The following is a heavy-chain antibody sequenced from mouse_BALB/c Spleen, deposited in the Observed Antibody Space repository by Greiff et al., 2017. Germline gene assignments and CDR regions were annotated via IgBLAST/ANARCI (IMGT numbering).Heavy chain of an antibody. D-gene: IGHD1-1*01. CDR1: GFTFSSYA. J-gene: IGHJ4*01. CDR3: ARGYYYGSSYAMDY. V-gene: IGHV5-6-5*01. CDR2: ISSGGST. Sequence: EVQRVESGGGLVKPGGSLKLSCAASGFTFSSYAMSWVRQTPEKRLEWVASISSGGSTYYPDSVKGRFTISRDNARNILYLQMSSLRSEDTAMYHCARGYYYGSSYAMDYWGQGTSVTVSS.